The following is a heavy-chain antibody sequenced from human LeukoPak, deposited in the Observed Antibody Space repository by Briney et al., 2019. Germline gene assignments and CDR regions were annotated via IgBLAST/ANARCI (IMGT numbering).Heavy chain of an antibody. CDR1: GGSISSSSYY. CDR2: INHSGST. Sequence: SETLSLTCTVPGGSISSSSYYWGWIRQPPGKGLEWIGEINHSGSTNYNPSLKSRVTISVDTSKNQFSLKLSSVTAADTAVYYCARADLRYSYRVYYFDYWGQGTLVTVSS. D-gene: IGHD5-18*01. CDR3: ARADLRYSYRVYYFDY. V-gene: IGHV4-39*07. J-gene: IGHJ4*02.